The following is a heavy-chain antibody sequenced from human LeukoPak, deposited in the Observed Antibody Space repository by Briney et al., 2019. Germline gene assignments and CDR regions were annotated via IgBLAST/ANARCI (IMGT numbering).Heavy chain of an antibody. Sequence: GASVTVSCKASGYTFTDYYMEWVRQAPGQGLEWMGWINPNSGGTNYAQRFQGRATLTRDTSINTAYMELSRLSSDDTAIYYCARYSYCGGDCYTFDYWGQGTLVTVSS. J-gene: IGHJ4*02. CDR3: ARYSYCGGDCYTFDY. CDR2: INPNSGGT. V-gene: IGHV1-2*02. CDR1: GYTFTDYY. D-gene: IGHD2-21*02.